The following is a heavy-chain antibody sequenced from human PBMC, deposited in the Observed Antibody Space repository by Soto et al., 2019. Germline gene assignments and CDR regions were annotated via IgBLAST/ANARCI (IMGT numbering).Heavy chain of an antibody. CDR3: ARGGWGGYRYFDY. J-gene: IGHJ4*02. V-gene: IGHV4-34*01. CDR2: INHSGST. D-gene: IGHD3-16*02. Sequence: SETLSLTCAVYGGSFSAYSWTWIRQPPGKGLEWIGEINHSGSTNYNPSLKSRVTISVDTSKNQFSLKLSSVTAADTAVYYCARGGWGGYRYFDYWGQGTLVTVSS. CDR1: GGSFSAYS.